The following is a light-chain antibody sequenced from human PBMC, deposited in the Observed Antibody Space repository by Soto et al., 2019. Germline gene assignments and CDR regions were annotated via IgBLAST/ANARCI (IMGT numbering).Light chain of an antibody. J-gene: IGKJ5*01. CDR2: IAS. CDR1: QSISRH. Sequence: IQLTQSQSSLSASLVDRVTITCRASQSISRHLNWYQQKPGKAPKLLINIASSLQSGVPSRFSGSGSGTDFTLTISNVQPEDFATYYCQQTYSTPQPFGQGTRLEIK. V-gene: IGKV1-39*01. CDR3: QQTYSTPQP.